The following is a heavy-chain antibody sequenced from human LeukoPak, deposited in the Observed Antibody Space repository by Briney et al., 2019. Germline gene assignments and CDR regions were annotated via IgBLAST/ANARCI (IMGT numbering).Heavy chain of an antibody. CDR3: ARGTGVDY. J-gene: IGHJ4*02. V-gene: IGHV3-7*01. CDR1: GFTLSGYW. CDR2: IKQDGNEK. Sequence: GGSLRLSCAPSGFTLSGYWMTWARQAPGKGLEWVASIKQDGNEKYYVDSVKGRFTISRDNARNSLDLQMNSLRVEDTAVYYCARGTGVDYWGQGTLVSVSS. D-gene: IGHD3-10*01.